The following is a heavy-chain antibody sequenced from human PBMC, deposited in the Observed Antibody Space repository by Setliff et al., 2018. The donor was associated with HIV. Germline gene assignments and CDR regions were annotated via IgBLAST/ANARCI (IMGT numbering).Heavy chain of an antibody. Sequence: GESLKISCQGSGYIFTGYWVGWVRQMAGKGLEWMGMVHPVDSDVRYSPSFEGQVTISADKSTSTAYLQWTGLKASDTAMYYCARRGGIAARHMDVWGKGTTVTVSS. CDR1: GYIFTGYW. J-gene: IGHJ6*03. D-gene: IGHD6-6*01. CDR3: ARRGGIAARHMDV. CDR2: VHPVDSDV. V-gene: IGHV5-51*01.